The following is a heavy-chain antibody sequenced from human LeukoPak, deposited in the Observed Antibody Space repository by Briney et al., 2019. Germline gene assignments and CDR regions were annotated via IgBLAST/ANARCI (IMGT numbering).Heavy chain of an antibody. CDR3: AKGTGYSSGWYRGPPRAYYFDY. V-gene: IGHV3-7*03. Sequence: GGSLRLSCAASGFTFSSYWMSWVRQAPGKGLEWVANIKQDGSEKYYVDSVKGRFTISRDNSKNTLYLQMNSLRAEDTAVYYCAKGTGYSSGWYRGPPRAYYFDYWGQGTLVTVSS. CDR2: IKQDGSEK. CDR1: GFTFSSYW. D-gene: IGHD6-19*01. J-gene: IGHJ4*02.